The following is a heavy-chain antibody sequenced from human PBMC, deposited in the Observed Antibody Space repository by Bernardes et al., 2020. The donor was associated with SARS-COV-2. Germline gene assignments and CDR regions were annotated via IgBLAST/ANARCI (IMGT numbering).Heavy chain of an antibody. CDR3: ATDQRYYDILTGRTYYYGMDV. CDR1: GYTLTELS. V-gene: IGHV1-24*01. CDR2: FDPEDGET. J-gene: IGHJ6*02. D-gene: IGHD3-9*01. Sequence: ASVKVSCKVSGYTLTELSMHWVRQAPGKGLEWMGGFDPEDGETIYAQKFQGRVTMTEDTSTDTAYMALSSLRSEDSAVYYCATDQRYYDILTGRTYYYGMDVWGQGTTVTVSS.